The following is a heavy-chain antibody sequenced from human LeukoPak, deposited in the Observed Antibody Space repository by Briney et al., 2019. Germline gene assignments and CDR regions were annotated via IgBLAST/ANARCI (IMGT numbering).Heavy chain of an antibody. CDR2: INHSGST. CDR3: ARVRTIFGVVIRIIDY. Sequence: SETLSLTCAVYGGSFSGYYWGWIRQPPGKGLEWIGEINHSGSTNYNPSLKSRVTISVDTSKNQFSLKLSSVTAADTAVYYCARVRTIFGVVIRIIDYWGQGTLVTVSS. CDR1: GGSFSGYY. J-gene: IGHJ4*02. V-gene: IGHV4-34*01. D-gene: IGHD3-3*01.